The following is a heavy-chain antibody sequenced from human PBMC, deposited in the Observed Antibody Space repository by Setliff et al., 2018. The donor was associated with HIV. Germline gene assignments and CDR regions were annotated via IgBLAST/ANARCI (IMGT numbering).Heavy chain of an antibody. CDR1: GHSISSGGYY. V-gene: IGHV4-31*03. J-gene: IGHJ4*02. CDR3: ARVRGDDTSGHVDY. D-gene: IGHD3-22*01. CDR2: IYDSGSA. Sequence: LSLTCSVSGHSISSGGYYWNWIRQRPGKGLEWIGYIYDSGSADYNPSLKSRVIISVDTSKNQFSLKLSSVTAADTAVYYCARVRGDDTSGHVDYWGQGTLVTVSS.